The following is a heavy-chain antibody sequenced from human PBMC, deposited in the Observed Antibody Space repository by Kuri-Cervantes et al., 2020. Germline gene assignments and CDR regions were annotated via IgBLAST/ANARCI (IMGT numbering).Heavy chain of an antibody. J-gene: IGHJ5*02. CDR2: ISYDGSNK. D-gene: IGHD6-13*01. CDR1: GFTFSSYA. V-gene: IGHV3-30-3*01. Sequence: GSLRLSCAASGFTFSSYAMHWVRQAPGKGLEWVAVISYDGSNKYYADSVKGRFTISRDNSKNTLYPQMNSLRAENTAVYYCARFGWGSSSWYRGDWFDPWGQGTLVTVSS. CDR3: ARFGWGSSSWYRGDWFDP.